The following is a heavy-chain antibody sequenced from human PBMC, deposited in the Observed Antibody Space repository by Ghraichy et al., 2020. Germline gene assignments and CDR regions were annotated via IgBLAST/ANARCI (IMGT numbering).Heavy chain of an antibody. Sequence: ASVKVSCKASGYKFTSHDITWVRQATGQGLEWMGWMNPSKGNAGYAQKFQGRVTMTRNTSTSTAYLELSGLDSEDTAVYYCARDGIAVGAPYYHYYYGLDFWGQGTTVTVS. CDR2: MNPSKGNA. V-gene: IGHV1-8*01. D-gene: IGHD6-19*01. CDR1: GYKFTSHD. CDR3: ARDGIAVGAPYYHYYYGLDF. J-gene: IGHJ6*02.